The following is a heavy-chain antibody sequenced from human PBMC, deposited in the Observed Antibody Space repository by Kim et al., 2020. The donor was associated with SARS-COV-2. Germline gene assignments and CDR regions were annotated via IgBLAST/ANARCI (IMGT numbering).Heavy chain of an antibody. Sequence: ADSVKGRFTISRDNSKNTLYLQMNSLRAEDTAVYYCAGSSGYYPPGPFDYWGQGTLVTVSS. V-gene: IGHV3-30*02. CDR3: AGSSGYYPPGPFDY. D-gene: IGHD3-22*01. J-gene: IGHJ4*02.